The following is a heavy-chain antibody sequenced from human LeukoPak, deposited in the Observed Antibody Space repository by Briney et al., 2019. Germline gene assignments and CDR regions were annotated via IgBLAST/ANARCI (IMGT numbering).Heavy chain of an antibody. J-gene: IGHJ4*02. CDR1: GCTVSSYE. Sequence: GGSLRLSCAASGCTVSSYEMNWVRQAPGKGLEWISYISSSGSTIYYADSVKGRSTISRDNAKSSLYLEMNSLRAEDTAVYYCARERGYSSGLYWGQGTLVTVSS. CDR3: ARERGYSSGLY. V-gene: IGHV3-48*03. D-gene: IGHD6-19*01. CDR2: ISSSGSTI.